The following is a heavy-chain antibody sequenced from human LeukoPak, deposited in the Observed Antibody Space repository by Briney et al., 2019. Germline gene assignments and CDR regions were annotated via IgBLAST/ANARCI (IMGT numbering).Heavy chain of an antibody. Sequence: GGSLRLSCAASGFTVNNLYMSWVRQAPGKGLEWVSVIYSGGSTYYADSVKGRFTISRDNSKNTLYLQMNSLRAEDTAVYYCARDLLEWYFDYWGQGTLITVSS. V-gene: IGHV3-66*01. D-gene: IGHD3-3*01. CDR1: GFTVNNLY. CDR2: IYSGGST. CDR3: ARDLLEWYFDY. J-gene: IGHJ4*02.